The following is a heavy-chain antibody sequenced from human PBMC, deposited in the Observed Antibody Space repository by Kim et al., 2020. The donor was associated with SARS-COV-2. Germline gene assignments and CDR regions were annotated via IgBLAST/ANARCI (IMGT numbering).Heavy chain of an antibody. D-gene: IGHD1-26*01. CDR3: ARGSSAYRATLDY. CDR1: GGSISSYY. V-gene: IGHV4-59*01. J-gene: IGHJ4*02. CDR2: IFYTGST. Sequence: SETLSLTCTVSGGSISSYYWSWIRQPPGKGPEWIGYIFYTGSTTYNPSLKSRVTISVDASKNQFSLNLSSLTAADTAVYYCARGSSAYRATLDYWGQGTL.